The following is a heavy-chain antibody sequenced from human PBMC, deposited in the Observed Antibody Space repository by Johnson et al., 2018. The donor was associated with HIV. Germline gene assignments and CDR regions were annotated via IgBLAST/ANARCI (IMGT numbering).Heavy chain of an antibody. CDR2: ISYDGSNK. V-gene: IGHV3-30*04. J-gene: IGHJ3*02. Sequence: QVQVVESGGGVVQPGRSRRLSCAASGFTFSNYAMHWVRQAPGKGLEWVVIISYDGSNKYYADSVKGRFTISRDNSKNTVYLQMNSLRTEDTAVYYCARDSTPWGGDHVAYAFDKWGPGTMVTVSS. CDR1: GFTFSNYA. D-gene: IGHD4-17*01. CDR3: ARDSTPWGGDHVAYAFDK.